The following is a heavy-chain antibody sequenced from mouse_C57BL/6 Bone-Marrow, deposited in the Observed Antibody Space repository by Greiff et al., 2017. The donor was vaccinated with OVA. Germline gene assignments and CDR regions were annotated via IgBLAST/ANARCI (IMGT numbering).Heavy chain of an antibody. CDR2: ISYDGSN. CDR3: ARVDYDYYYDAMDY. CDR1: GYSITSGYY. V-gene: IGHV3-6*01. J-gene: IGHJ4*01. D-gene: IGHD2-4*01. Sequence: EVQLQESGPGLVKPSQSLSLTCSVTGYSITSGYYWNWIRQFPGNKLEWMGYISYDGSNNYNPSLKNRISITRDTTKNQFFLKLNSVTTEDTATYYCARVDYDYYYDAMDYWGQGTSVTVSS.